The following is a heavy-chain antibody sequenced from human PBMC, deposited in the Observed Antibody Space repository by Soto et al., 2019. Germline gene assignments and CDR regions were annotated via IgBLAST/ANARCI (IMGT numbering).Heavy chain of an antibody. CDR2: IYRGGNT. CDR3: ARDLRVVVPAGYYYYGMDV. Sequence: GSLRLSCTASGFTFSDYAIHWVRQAPGKGLEWVSAIYRGGNTYYAESVKARFTISRDNSKNTVYLQMNSLRAEDTAVYYCARDLRVVVPAGYYYYGMDVWGQGTTVTVSS. V-gene: IGHV3-66*01. CDR1: GFTFSDYA. J-gene: IGHJ6*02. D-gene: IGHD2-2*01.